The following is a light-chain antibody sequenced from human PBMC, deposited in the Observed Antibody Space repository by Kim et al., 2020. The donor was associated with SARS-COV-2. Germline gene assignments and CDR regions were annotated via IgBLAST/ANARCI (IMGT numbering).Light chain of an antibody. V-gene: IGLV4-69*01. Sequence: QPVLTQLPSASASLGVSVKLTCTLSSGHSSYAIAWHQQQPAKGPRYLVKVNSDGSHNKGDGIPDRFSGSSSGAERYLIISRRQSEDEADYYCQTWGTGIRVFGGGTQLTVL. CDR2: VNSDGSH. CDR1: SGHSSYA. CDR3: QTWGTGIRV. J-gene: IGLJ3*02.